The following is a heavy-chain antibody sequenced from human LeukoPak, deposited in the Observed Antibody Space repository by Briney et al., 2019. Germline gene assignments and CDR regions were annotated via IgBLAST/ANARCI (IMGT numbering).Heavy chain of an antibody. V-gene: IGHV1-2*02. CDR2: INPNSGGT. D-gene: IGHD5-18*01. CDR1: GYTFTGYY. J-gene: IGHJ4*02. Sequence: ASVKVSCKASGYTFTGYYMHWVRQAPGQGLEWMGWINPNSGGTNYAQKFQGRVTMTRDTSISTAYMELSRLRSDDTAVYYCARVGYSYGRSSFDYWGQGTLVTVSS. CDR3: ARVGYSYGRSSFDY.